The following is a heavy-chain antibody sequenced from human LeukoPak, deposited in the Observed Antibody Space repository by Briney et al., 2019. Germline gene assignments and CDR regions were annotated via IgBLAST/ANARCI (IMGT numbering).Heavy chain of an antibody. V-gene: IGHV1-69*04. D-gene: IGHD3-22*01. Sequence: SVKVSCKASGGTFSSYAISWVRQAPGQGLEWMGRIIPIFGIANYAQKFQGRVTITADKSTSTAYMELSSPRSEDTAVYYCARGTLDSSGYYYVNPFDYWGQGTLVTVSS. CDR2: IIPIFGIA. CDR1: GGTFSSYA. CDR3: ARGTLDSSGYYYVNPFDY. J-gene: IGHJ4*02.